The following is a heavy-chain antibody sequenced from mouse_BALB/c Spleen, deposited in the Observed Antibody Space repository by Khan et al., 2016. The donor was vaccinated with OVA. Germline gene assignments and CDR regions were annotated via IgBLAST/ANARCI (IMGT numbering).Heavy chain of an antibody. J-gene: IGHJ3*01. CDR3: ARHNYGPFAY. Sequence: EVELVESGGGLVKPGGPQKLSCAASGFTFSTYAMSWVRQTPEKRLEWVATISSGGDYTYYPDSVKGRFTISRDNSKNTLYLQMRSLRSEDTAIYYCARHNYGPFAYWGQGTLVTVSA. CDR1: GFTFSTYA. D-gene: IGHD1-1*01. CDR2: ISSGGDYT. V-gene: IGHV5-9-3*01.